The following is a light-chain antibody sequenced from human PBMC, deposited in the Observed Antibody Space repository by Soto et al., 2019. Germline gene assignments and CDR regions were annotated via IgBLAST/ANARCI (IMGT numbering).Light chain of an antibody. Sequence: QSVLTQPPSVSGAPGQTVTISCTGSSSNIGACYDVPWYQQFPGTAPKLLIFGDSNRPSGVPDRFSGSAVPDRFSVSKSGTSASLAISVLQAEDEADYYCQSSDSSLSGNYVFGTGTKLTVL. J-gene: IGLJ1*01. CDR2: GDS. CDR1: SSNIGACYD. CDR3: QSSDSSLSGNYV. V-gene: IGLV1-40*01.